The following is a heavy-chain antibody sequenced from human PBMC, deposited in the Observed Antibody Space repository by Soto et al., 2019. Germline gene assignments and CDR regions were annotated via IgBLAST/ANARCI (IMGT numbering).Heavy chain of an antibody. CDR1: GGTFSSYA. CDR3: ARVTYYGSGPRAAFDI. Sequence: GASVKVSCKASGGTFSSYAISWVRQAPGQGLEWMGGIIPIFGTANYAQKFQGRVTITADESTSTAYMELSSLRSEDTAVYYCARVTYYGSGPRAAFDIWGQGTMVTVSS. D-gene: IGHD3-10*01. CDR2: IIPIFGTA. J-gene: IGHJ3*02. V-gene: IGHV1-69*13.